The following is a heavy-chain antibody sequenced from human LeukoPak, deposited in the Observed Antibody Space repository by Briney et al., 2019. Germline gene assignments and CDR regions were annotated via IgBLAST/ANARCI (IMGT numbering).Heavy chain of an antibody. V-gene: IGHV3-48*01. Sequence: GGSLRLSCAASGFTFSRYSMNWVRQAPGKGLEWVSYISSSSSSTIYYGDSVKGRFTISRDNAKNSLYLQMNSLRAEDTAGYYCARDMEGVSSWYVGGFDPWGQGTLVTVSS. CDR1: GFTFSRYS. J-gene: IGHJ5*02. CDR2: ISSSSSSTI. D-gene: IGHD6-13*01. CDR3: ARDMEGVSSWYVGGFDP.